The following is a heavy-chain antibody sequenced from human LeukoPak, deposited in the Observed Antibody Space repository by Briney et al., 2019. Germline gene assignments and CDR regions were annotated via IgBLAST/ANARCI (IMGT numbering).Heavy chain of an antibody. J-gene: IGHJ5*01. V-gene: IGHV4-39*01. CDR1: GGSISSSNYY. CDR2: IYYSGST. CDR3: ARHARGYYGTADWFDP. Sequence: SETLSLTCTVSGGSISSSNYYWGWLRQPPGQGLEWFVSIYYSGSTYYNPSLKSRVTISVDTSKTQFSLKLSSVTAADTAVYSCARHARGYYGTADWFDPWGEGTLVTVSS. D-gene: IGHD3-10*01.